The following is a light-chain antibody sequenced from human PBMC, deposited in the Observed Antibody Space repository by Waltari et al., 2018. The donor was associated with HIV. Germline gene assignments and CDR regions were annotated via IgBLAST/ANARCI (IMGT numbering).Light chain of an antibody. CDR3: ATWDDSLGAGV. J-gene: IGLJ3*02. V-gene: IGLV1-51*01. CDR1: GSNIGSNY. Sequence: QSPLTQPPSLSAAPGQRVTISCSGGGSNIGSNYVSWYQQLPGPAPKLPVYDNNKRPYGTPDRISGYKSGPSAPLAITGLQTGDEADYYCATWDDSLGAGVFGGGTKLTVL. CDR2: DNN.